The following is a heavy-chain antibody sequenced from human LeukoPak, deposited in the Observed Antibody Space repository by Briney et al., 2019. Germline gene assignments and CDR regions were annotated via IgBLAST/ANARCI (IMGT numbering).Heavy chain of an antibody. V-gene: IGHV3-21*01. D-gene: IGHD6-13*01. CDR1: GFTFSSYS. Sequence: GGSLRLSCAASGFTFSSYSMNWVRQAPGKGLEWVSFISSSSSYIYYADSVKGRFTISRDDAKNSLYLQMNSLRVEDTAVYYCASAAAGTRNGLDIWGQGTMVTVSS. CDR2: ISSSSSYI. CDR3: ASAAAGTRNGLDI. J-gene: IGHJ3*02.